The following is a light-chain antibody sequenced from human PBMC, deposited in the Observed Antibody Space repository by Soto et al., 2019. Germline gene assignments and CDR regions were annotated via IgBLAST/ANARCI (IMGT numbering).Light chain of an antibody. CDR3: SSYTSSSFWV. J-gene: IGLJ3*02. Sequence: QSVLTQPASVSGSPGQSITISCTGTSRDVGGYNYVSWYQQHPGKAPKLMIYEVSNRPSGVSNRFSGSKSGNTASLTTSWLQAEDEADDSCSSYTSSSFWVVGGGTKVTVL. CDR2: EVS. CDR1: SRDVGGYNY. V-gene: IGLV2-14*01.